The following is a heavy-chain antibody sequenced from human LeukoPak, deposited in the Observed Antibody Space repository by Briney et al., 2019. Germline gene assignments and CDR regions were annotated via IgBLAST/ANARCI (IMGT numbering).Heavy chain of an antibody. D-gene: IGHD2-2*01. CDR3: ARVEGYCSSTSCYEYFDY. CDR2: ISYDGSNK. Sequence: GGSLRLSCAASGFTFSSYAMPWVRQAPGKGLEWVAVISYDGSNKYYADSVKGRFTISRDNSKNTLYLQMNSLRAEDTAVYYCARVEGYCSSTSCYEYFDYWGQGTLVTVSS. J-gene: IGHJ4*02. CDR1: GFTFSSYA. V-gene: IGHV3-30*01.